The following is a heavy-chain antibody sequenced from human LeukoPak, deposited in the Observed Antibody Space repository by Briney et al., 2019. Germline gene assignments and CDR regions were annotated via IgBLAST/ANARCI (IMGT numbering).Heavy chain of an antibody. J-gene: IGHJ6*03. D-gene: IGHD3-3*01. CDR1: GGSISSDY. Sequence: SETLSLTCTVSGGSISSDYCNWIRQPPGKGLEWIGKGYYTGSTIYSPSLDSRVTISIDTSKTQFSLRLTSVTAADTAVYYCARRTTYYDLSGYYYYIDVWGKGTTVTVSS. V-gene: IGHV4-59*08. CDR3: ARRTTYYDLSGYYYYIDV. CDR2: GYYTGST.